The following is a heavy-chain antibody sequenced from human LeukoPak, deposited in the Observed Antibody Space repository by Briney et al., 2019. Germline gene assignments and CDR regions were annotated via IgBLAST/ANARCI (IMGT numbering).Heavy chain of an antibody. Sequence: ASVKVSCKASGYTFTGYYMHWVRQAPGQGLEWMGWINPNSGGTNCAQKFQGRVTMTRDTSISTAYMELSRLRSDDTAVYYCARHVLRYFDWLLTDAFDIWGQGTMVTVS. CDR1: GYTFTGYY. J-gene: IGHJ3*02. CDR2: INPNSGGT. D-gene: IGHD3-9*01. V-gene: IGHV1-2*02. CDR3: ARHVLRYFDWLLTDAFDI.